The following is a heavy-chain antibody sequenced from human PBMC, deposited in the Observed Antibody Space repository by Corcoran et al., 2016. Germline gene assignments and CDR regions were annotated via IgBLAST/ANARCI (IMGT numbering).Heavy chain of an antibody. CDR3: AKVRMGYGFHFDY. CDR2: SSWDGGST. Sequence: EVQLVESGGVVVQPGGSLRLSCAASGFTFEDNTFHWVRQAPGKGLEWVSLSSWDGGSTYYANTVKGRFTISRDNSKTSLYLQMNSLRTEETALYYCAKVRMGYGFHFDYWGQGTLVTVSS. V-gene: IGHV3-43*01. J-gene: IGHJ4*02. CDR1: GFTFEDNT. D-gene: IGHD5-18*01.